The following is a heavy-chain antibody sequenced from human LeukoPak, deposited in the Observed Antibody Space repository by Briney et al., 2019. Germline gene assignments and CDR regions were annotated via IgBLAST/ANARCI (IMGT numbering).Heavy chain of an antibody. CDR3: ARGGFLEWLPSLYYYYMDV. CDR2: IYTSGST. D-gene: IGHD3-3*01. V-gene: IGHV4-4*09. J-gene: IGHJ6*03. CDR1: GGSISSYY. Sequence: SETLSLTCTVSGGSISSYYWSWIRQPPGKGLEWIGYIYTSGSTNYNPSLKSRVTISVDTSKNQFSLKLSSVTAADTAVYYCARGGFLEWLPSLYYYYMDVWGKGTTVTVSS.